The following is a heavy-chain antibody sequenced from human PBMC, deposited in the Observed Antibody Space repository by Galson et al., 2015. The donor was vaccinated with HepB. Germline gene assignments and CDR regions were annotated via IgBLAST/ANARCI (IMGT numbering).Heavy chain of an antibody. CDR2: IRYDGSNK. CDR3: AKDHGGERAFDI. V-gene: IGHV3-30*02. Sequence: SLRLSCAASGFTFSSYGMHWVRQAPGKGLEWVAFIRYDGSNKYYADSVKGRFTISRDNSKNTLYLQMNSLRAEDTAVYYCAKDHGGERAFDIWGQGTMVTVSS. J-gene: IGHJ3*02. CDR1: GFTFSSYG. D-gene: IGHD3-10*01.